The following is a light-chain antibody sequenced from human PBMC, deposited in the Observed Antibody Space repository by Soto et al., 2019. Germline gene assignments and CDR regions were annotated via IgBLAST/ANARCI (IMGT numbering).Light chain of an antibody. CDR2: GAS. J-gene: IGKJ5*01. Sequence: EIVLTQSPGTLSLSPGERATLSCRASQTVSSRFLAWYQQKPGQAPRLLIYGASTRATGIPARFSGSGSGTDFTLTISRLEPEDFAVYYCQQYGSSLSITFGQGTRLEI. CDR3: QQYGSSLSIT. CDR1: QTVSSRF. V-gene: IGKV3-20*01.